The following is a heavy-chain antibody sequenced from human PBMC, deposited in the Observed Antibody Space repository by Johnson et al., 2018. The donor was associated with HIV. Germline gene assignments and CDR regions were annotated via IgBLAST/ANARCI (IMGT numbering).Heavy chain of an antibody. J-gene: IGHJ3*02. CDR2: IAYDGSNK. V-gene: IGHV3-30*04. CDR3: ATLEYSSSPGGYGAFDI. D-gene: IGHD6-6*01. CDR1: GFTFSNYA. Sequence: QVQLVESGGGVVQPGRSLRLSCAASGFTFSNYAMHWVRQAPGKGLEWVAVIAYDGSNKYYADSVKGRFTISRNNSKNTLYRQMNSLRAEDTAVYYCATLEYSSSPGGYGAFDIWGQGTMVTVSS.